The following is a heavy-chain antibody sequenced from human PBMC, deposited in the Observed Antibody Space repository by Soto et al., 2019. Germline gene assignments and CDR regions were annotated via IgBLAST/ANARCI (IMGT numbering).Heavy chain of an antibody. V-gene: IGHV4-31*03. CDR3: AHRSGYYTRSYYYGMDV. Sequence: PSETLSLTCTVSGGSISSGGYYWSWIRQHPGKGLEWIGYIYYSGSTYYNPSLKSRVNISVDTSKNQFSLKLSSVTAADTAVYYCAHRSGYYTRSYYYGMDVWGQGTTVTVSS. D-gene: IGHD3-3*01. CDR1: GGSISSGGYY. CDR2: IYYSGST. J-gene: IGHJ6*02.